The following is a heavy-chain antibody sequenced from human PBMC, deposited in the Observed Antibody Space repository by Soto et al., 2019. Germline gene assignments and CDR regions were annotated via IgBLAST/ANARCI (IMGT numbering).Heavy chain of an antibody. CDR2: IYHSGST. J-gene: IGHJ5*02. CDR3: ARIPSP. D-gene: IGHD2-21*01. CDR1: GGSISSGGYS. V-gene: IGHV4-30-2*01. Sequence: QLHLQESGSGLMKPSQTLSLTCAVSGGSISSGGYSWSWIRQPPGKGLEWIGYIYHSGSTYYNSSLKSRVTISVDRSKNQFSLKLSSVTAADTAVYYCARIPSPWGQGTLVTVSS.